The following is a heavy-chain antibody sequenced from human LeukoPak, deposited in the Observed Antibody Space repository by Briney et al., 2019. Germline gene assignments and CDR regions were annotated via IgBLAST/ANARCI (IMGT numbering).Heavy chain of an antibody. D-gene: IGHD5-24*01. J-gene: IGHJ4*02. V-gene: IGHV3-53*05. CDR3: ARDPEMATTTTPFDY. CDR2: IYSGGNT. Sequence: GGSLRLSCAASGFTVSRIYMAWVRQAPGKGLEWVSVIYSGGNTYYADSVKGRFTISRDNSKNTLYLQMNSLRAEDTAVYYCARDPEMATTTTPFDYWGQGTLVTVSS. CDR1: GFTVSRIY.